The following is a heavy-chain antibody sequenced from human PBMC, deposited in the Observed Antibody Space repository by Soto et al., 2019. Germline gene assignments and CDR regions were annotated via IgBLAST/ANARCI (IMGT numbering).Heavy chain of an antibody. CDR3: AIAPRYGMDV. J-gene: IGHJ6*02. V-gene: IGHV3-74*01. Sequence: EVQLVESGGGLVQPGGSLRLSCAASGFTFSSYWTHWVRQAPGNGLVWLSRINSDGSSATYADSVKGRFTISRDKAKSTLYLQMNSLRAEDTAMYYCAIAPRYGMDVWGQGITVTVSS. CDR2: INSDGSSA. CDR1: GFTFSSYW.